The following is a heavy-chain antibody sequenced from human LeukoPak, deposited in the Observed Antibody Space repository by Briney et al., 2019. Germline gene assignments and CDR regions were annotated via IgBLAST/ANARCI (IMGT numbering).Heavy chain of an antibody. V-gene: IGHV4-31*03. CDR2: IYNTGRT. D-gene: IGHD1-26*01. CDR1: GASINNGGYY. Sequence: SETLSLTCTVSGASINNGGYYWGWIRQHPGKGLEWIGYIYNTGRTYHNPSLESRLTISTDTSENQFSLKLSSVTAADTAVYYCARKRGSYVFDYWGQGTLVTVSS. CDR3: ARKRGSYVFDY. J-gene: IGHJ4*02.